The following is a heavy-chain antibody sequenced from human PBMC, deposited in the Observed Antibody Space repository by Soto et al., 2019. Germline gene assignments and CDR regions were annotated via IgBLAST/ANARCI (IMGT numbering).Heavy chain of an antibody. J-gene: IGHJ5*02. V-gene: IGHV1-46*03. CDR3: ARVYPSDTRYGYVGNNWFDP. CDR1: GYTFTSYY. Sequence: QVQLVQSGAEVKKPGASVKVSCKASGYTFTSYYMHWVRQAPGQGLEWMGIINPSGGSTSYAQKFQRRVTMTRDTSTSTVYMELSSLRSEDTAVYYCARVYPSDTRYGYVGNNWFDPWGQGTLVTVSS. D-gene: IGHD5-18*01. CDR2: INPSGGST.